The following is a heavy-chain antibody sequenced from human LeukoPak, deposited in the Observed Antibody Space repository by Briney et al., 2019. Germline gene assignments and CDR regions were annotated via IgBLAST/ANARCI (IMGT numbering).Heavy chain of an antibody. CDR1: VGSFSGYY. CDR2: INHSGST. CDR3: ARGLRWLPGDY. Sequence: AETLSLTCAVYVGSFSGYYWSWIRQPPGKGLEWIGEINHSGSTNYNPSLKSRVTISVDTSKNQFSLKLSSVTAADTAVYYCARGLRWLPGDYWGQGTLVTVSS. V-gene: IGHV4-34*01. J-gene: IGHJ4*02. D-gene: IGHD4-23*01.